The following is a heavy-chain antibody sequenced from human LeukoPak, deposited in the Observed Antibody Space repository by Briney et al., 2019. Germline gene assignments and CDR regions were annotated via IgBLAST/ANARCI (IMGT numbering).Heavy chain of an antibody. CDR3: ARSLLRYYYYYMDV. V-gene: IGHV4-39*07. J-gene: IGHJ6*03. CDR1: GGSISSSSYY. CDR2: IYYSGST. Sequence: SKTLSLTCTVSGGSISSSSYYWGWIRQPPGKGLEWIGSIYYSGSTYYNPSLKSRVTISVDTSKNQFSLKLSSVTAADTAVYYCARSLLRYYYYYMDVWGKGTTVTVSS.